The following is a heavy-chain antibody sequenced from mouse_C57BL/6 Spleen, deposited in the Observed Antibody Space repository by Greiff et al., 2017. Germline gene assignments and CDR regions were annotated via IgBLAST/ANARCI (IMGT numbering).Heavy chain of an antibody. CDR1: GFTFSSYA. Sequence: EVQRVESGEGLVKPGGSLKLSCAASGFTFSSYAMSWVRQTPEKRLEWVAYISSGGDYIYYADTVKGRFTSSRDNARNTLYLQMSSLKSVDTAMYYCTRDYGSSPFAYWGQGTLVTVSA. V-gene: IGHV5-9-1*02. CDR2: ISSGGDYI. CDR3: TRDYGSSPFAY. D-gene: IGHD1-1*01. J-gene: IGHJ3*01.